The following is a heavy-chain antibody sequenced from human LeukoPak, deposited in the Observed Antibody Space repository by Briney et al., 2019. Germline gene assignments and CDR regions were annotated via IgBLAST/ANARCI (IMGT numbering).Heavy chain of an antibody. D-gene: IGHD3-22*01. CDR3: ARELASTRYYYDSSGYSAFDY. V-gene: IGHV3-64*01. CDR1: GFTFSSYA. Sequence: GGSLRLSCAASGFTFSSYAMHWVRQAPGKGLEYVSAISSNGGSTYYANSVKGRFTISRDNSKNTLYLQMGSLRAEDMAVYYCARELASTRYYYDSSGYSAFDYWGQGTLVTVSS. CDR2: ISSNGGST. J-gene: IGHJ4*02.